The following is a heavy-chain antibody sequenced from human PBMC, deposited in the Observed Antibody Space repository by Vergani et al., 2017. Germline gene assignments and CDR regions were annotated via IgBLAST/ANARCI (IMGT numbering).Heavy chain of an antibody. J-gene: IGHJ4*02. CDR1: GFTFSSYA. D-gene: IGHD6-13*01. CDR3: AKDLQQQLVVDY. V-gene: IGHV3-23*01. CDR2: ISGSGGST. Sequence: EVQLLESGGGLVQPGGSLRLSCAASGFTFSSYAMSWVRQAPVKGLEWVSAISGSGGSTYYADSVKGRFTISRDNSKNTLYLQMNSLRAEDTAVYYCAKDLQQQLVVDYWGQGTLVTVSS.